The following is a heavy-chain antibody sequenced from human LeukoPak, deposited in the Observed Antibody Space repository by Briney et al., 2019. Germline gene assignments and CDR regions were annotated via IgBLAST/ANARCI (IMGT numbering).Heavy chain of an antibody. CDR1: GGSIRTYY. CDR3: ATTRSTVTTATVLDY. D-gene: IGHD4-17*01. V-gene: IGHV4-4*07. Sequence: SETLSLTCTVSGGSIRTYYWSWVRQPAGKGLEWIGRIYTTGSTTYNPSLKSRVTMTLDTSKNQFPLNLSSVTAADTAVYYCATTRSTVTTATVLDYWGQGTLVTVSS. CDR2: IYTTGST. J-gene: IGHJ4*02.